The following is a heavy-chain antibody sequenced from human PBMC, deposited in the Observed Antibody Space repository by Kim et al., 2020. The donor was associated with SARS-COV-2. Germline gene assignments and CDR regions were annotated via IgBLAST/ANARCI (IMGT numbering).Heavy chain of an antibody. CDR3: ARGITIFGVADY. J-gene: IGHJ4*02. CDR1: GFTFSSYS. V-gene: IGHV3-21*01. Sequence: GGSLRLSCAASGFTFSSYSMNWVRQAPGKGLEWVSSISSSSSYIYYADSVKGRFTISRDNAKNSLYLQMNSLRAEDTAVYYCARGITIFGVADYWGQGTLVTVSS. D-gene: IGHD3-3*01. CDR2: ISSSSSYI.